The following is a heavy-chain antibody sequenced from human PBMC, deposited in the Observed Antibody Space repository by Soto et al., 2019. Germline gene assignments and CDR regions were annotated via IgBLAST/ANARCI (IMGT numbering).Heavy chain of an antibody. CDR1: A. CDR3: AKEYYYDYYGMDV. J-gene: IGHJ6*02. V-gene: IGHV3-23*01. Sequence: AMSRVRQAPSQGLEWVSSITTRGVRTYYADSVRGRFTISRDNFANALYLEMNSLRAEDTAIYYCAKEYYYDYYGMDVWGQGTTVT. CDR2: ITTRGVRT.